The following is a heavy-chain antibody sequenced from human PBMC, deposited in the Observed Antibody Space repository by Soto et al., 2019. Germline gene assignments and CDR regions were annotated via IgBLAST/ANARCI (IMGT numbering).Heavy chain of an antibody. V-gene: IGHV1-69*12. Sequence: QVQLVQSGAEVKRTGSSVRVSCKASGGIFTTFVFSWVRQAPGQGLEWMGGIIPMFGTPNYAQKFQGRVTITADESTSTVYMELSSLRSDDTAVYYCARVVISSTRNYYYGMDVWGQGTTVTVSS. CDR3: ARVVISSTRNYYYGMDV. CDR1: GGIFTTFV. CDR2: IIPMFGTP. D-gene: IGHD3-3*02. J-gene: IGHJ6*02.